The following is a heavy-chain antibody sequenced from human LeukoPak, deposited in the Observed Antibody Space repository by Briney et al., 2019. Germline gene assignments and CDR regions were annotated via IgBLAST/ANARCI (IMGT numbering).Heavy chain of an antibody. Sequence: PGGSLRLSCAASGFTFSTYEMNWVRQAPGKGLEWVSYISSSGGTIYYADSVKGRFTISRDNARNSLYLHMNSLRAEDTAVYYCATETENSNYDAFDIWGQGTMVTVSS. CDR3: ATETENSNYDAFDI. CDR2: ISSSGGTI. J-gene: IGHJ3*02. V-gene: IGHV3-48*03. CDR1: GFTFSTYE. D-gene: IGHD4-11*01.